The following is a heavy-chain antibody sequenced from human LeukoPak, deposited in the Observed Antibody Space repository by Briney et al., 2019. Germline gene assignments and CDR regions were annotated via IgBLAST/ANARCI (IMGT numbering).Heavy chain of an antibody. CDR3: AKDGYSSSWYGDHYYYYMDV. CDR1: GFTLSSYA. V-gene: IGHV3-23*01. CDR2: ISGSGGST. Sequence: PGGSLRLSCAASGFTLSSYAMSWVRQAPGKGLEWVSAISGSGGSTYYADSVKGRFTISRDNSKNTLYLQMNSLRAEDTAVYYCAKDGYSSSWYGDHYYYYMDVWGEGTTVTVSS. J-gene: IGHJ6*03. D-gene: IGHD6-13*01.